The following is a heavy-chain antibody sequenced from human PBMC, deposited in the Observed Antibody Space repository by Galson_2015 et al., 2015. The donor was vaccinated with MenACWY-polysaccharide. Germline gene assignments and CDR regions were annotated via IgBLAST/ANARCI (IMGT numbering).Heavy chain of an antibody. J-gene: IGHJ4*02. Sequence: PALVNPTQTLTLPCAFSGFSLSTRGMCVSWIRQPPGKALEWLARIDWDDDKYYSTSLKARLTISKDTSKNQVVLTMTNMDPVDTATYYCARILYPIAVADYWGQGTLVTVSS. CDR1: GFSLSTRGMC. D-gene: IGHD6-19*01. V-gene: IGHV2-70*11. CDR3: ARILYPIAVADY. CDR2: IDWDDDK.